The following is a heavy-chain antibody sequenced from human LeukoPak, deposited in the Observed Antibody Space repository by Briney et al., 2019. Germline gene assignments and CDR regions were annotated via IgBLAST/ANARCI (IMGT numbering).Heavy chain of an antibody. Sequence: PGRSLRLSCAASGFTFSSYSMHWVRQAPGKGLGWVAVISYDGSNKYYADSVKGRFTISRDNSKNTLYLQMNSLRAEDTAVYYCAKDDSWAGDRYFDYWGQGTLVTVSS. V-gene: IGHV3-30*18. CDR1: GFTFSSYS. CDR3: AKDDSWAGDRYFDY. D-gene: IGHD3-22*01. J-gene: IGHJ4*02. CDR2: ISYDGSNK.